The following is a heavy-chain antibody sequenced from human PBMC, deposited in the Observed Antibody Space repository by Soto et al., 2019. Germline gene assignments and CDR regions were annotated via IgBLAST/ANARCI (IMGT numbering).Heavy chain of an antibody. D-gene: IGHD1-26*01. V-gene: IGHV4-39*07. CDR1: GGSISSDSYS. CDR2: MYHSGST. CDR3: ARDRSGSYYPSFFDY. J-gene: IGHJ4*02. Sequence: SETLSLTCTVSGGSISSDSYSWGWIRQSPGKGLEWIGYMYHSGSTYYNPSLKSRVTISIDRSKSQFSLKLSSVTAADTAVYYCARDRSGSYYPSFFDYWGQGILVTVSS.